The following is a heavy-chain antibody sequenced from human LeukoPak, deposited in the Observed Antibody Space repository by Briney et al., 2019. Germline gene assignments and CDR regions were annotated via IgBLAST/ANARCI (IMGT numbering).Heavy chain of an antibody. J-gene: IGHJ3*02. D-gene: IGHD3-22*01. Sequence: GRSLRLSCAASGFTFSSYGMHWARQAPGKGLEWVAVIWYDGSNKYYADSVKGRFTISRDNSKNTLYLQMNGLRAEDTAVYYCAREGNYYDSSGYYHDAFDIWGQGTMVTVSS. CDR1: GFTFSSYG. CDR3: AREGNYYDSSGYYHDAFDI. CDR2: IWYDGSNK. V-gene: IGHV3-33*01.